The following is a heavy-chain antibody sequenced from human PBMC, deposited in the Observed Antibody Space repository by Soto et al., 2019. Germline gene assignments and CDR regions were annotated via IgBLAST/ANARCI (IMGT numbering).Heavy chain of an antibody. D-gene: IGHD2-8*01. V-gene: IGHV4-59*05. Sequence: SETLSLTCTVSGGSISSYYWSWIRQPPGKGLEWIGSIYYSGSTYYNPSLKSRVTISVDTSKNQFSLKLSSVTAADTAVYYCARQRTVYCTNGVCSPLYNWFDPWGQGTLVTVSS. CDR2: IYYSGST. CDR1: GGSISSYY. CDR3: ARQRTVYCTNGVCSPLYNWFDP. J-gene: IGHJ5*02.